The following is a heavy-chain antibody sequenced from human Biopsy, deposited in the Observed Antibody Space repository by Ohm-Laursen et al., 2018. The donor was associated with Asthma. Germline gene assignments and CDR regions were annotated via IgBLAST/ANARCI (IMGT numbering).Heavy chain of an antibody. CDR3: ARGPNYHGSGRAPIGMDV. J-gene: IGHJ6*02. CDR2: IYYTGSA. Sequence: SETLSLTCTVSGGSVSIGSYYWSWIRQPPGKGLEWIGYIYYTGSANYNPSLKSRVTISVDTSKNQFSLRLNSVTAADTAVYYCARGPNYHGSGRAPIGMDVWGQGTTVTVSS. D-gene: IGHD3-10*01. V-gene: IGHV4-61*01. CDR1: GGSVSIGSYY.